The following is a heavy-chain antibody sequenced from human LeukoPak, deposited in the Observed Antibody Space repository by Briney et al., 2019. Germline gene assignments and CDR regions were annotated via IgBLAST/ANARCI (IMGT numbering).Heavy chain of an antibody. CDR1: GFTFSTYA. Sequence: PGGSLRLSCAASGFTFSTYAMTWLRQAPGKGLEWVSALNYNGGNTYYADSVKGRFTISRDNSKNTLYLQMNSLRAEDTAVYYCANSKHPVDYWGQGTLVTVSS. CDR2: LNYNGGNT. D-gene: IGHD4-17*01. CDR3: ANSKHPVDY. V-gene: IGHV3-23*01. J-gene: IGHJ4*02.